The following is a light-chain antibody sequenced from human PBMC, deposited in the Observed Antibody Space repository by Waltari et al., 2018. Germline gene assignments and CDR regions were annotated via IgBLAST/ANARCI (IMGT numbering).Light chain of an antibody. CDR3: QHRSSWPYS. CDR2: DVS. Sequence: EIVLTQSPATLSLSPGEGATLSCRASQSVGRFLAWYQQKPGQAPRLLIYDVSNRATGIPARFSASGSGTDFTLTLSSLEPEDFAVYYCQHRSSWPYSFGQGTKLEIK. V-gene: IGKV3-11*01. CDR1: QSVGRF. J-gene: IGKJ2*03.